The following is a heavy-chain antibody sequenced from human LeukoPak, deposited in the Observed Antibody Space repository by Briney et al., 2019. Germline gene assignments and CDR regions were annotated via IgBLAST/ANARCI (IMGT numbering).Heavy chain of an antibody. CDR2: IYYSGST. D-gene: IGHD5-24*01. Sequence: PSETLSLTCTVSGGSISSHYWSWIRQPPGKGLEWIGYIYYSGSTNYNPSLKSRVTISVDTSKNQFSLKLSSVTAADTAVYYCARGRDGYKRFDYWGQGTLVTVSS. J-gene: IGHJ4*02. CDR1: GGSISSHY. V-gene: IGHV4-59*08. CDR3: ARGRDGYKRFDY.